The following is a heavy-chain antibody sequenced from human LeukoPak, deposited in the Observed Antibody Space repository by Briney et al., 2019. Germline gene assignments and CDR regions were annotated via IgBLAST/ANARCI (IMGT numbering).Heavy chain of an antibody. D-gene: IGHD3-22*01. V-gene: IGHV1-2*02. CDR2: INPNSGGT. CDR1: GYTFTGYY. Sequence: ASVKVSCKASGYTFTGYYMHWVRQAPGQGLEWMGWINPNSGGTNYAQKFQGRVTMTRDTSISTAYMELSRLRSDDTAVYYCAGDKYYYDSGGYLPFDYWGQGTLVTVSS. J-gene: IGHJ4*02. CDR3: AGDKYYYDSGGYLPFDY.